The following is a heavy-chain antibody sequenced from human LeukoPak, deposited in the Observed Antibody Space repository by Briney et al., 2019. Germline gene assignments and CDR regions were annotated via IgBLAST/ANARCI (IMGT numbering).Heavy chain of an antibody. D-gene: IGHD6-19*01. CDR1: GGSISSSSYY. CDR2: IYYSGST. CDR3: ARAISGWYYFDY. V-gene: IGHV4-39*07. Sequence: SETLSLTCVVSGGSISSSSYYWGWIRQPPGKGLEWIGSIYYSGSTYYNPSLKSRVTISVDTSKNQFSLKLSSVTAADTAVYYCARAISGWYYFDYWGQGTLVTVSS. J-gene: IGHJ4*02.